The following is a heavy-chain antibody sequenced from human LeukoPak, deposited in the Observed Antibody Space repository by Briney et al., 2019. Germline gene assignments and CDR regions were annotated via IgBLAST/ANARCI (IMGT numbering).Heavy chain of an antibody. V-gene: IGHV3-21*01. CDR2: ISSSSSYI. CDR1: GFTFSSYS. D-gene: IGHD3-3*01. J-gene: IGHJ6*03. Sequence: GGSLRLSRAASGFTFSSYSMNWVRQAPGKGLEWVSSISSSSSYIYYADSVKGRFTISRDNAKNSLYLQVNNLRTEDTALYFCAKTSLSDASGHYYYMDVWGKGTTVTVSS. CDR3: AKTSLSDASGHYYYMDV.